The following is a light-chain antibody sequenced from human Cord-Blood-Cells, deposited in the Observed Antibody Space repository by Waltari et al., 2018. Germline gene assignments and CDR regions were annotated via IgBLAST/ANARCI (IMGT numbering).Light chain of an antibody. CDR1: QSVSSY. Sequence: EIVLTQSPATLCLSPRQRPTLSCRASQSVSSYLAWYQQKPGQAPRLLIYDASNTATGIPARFSGSGSGTDFTLTISSLQPEDFAAYYCQQRSNWPLTFGRGTKVEIK. J-gene: IGKJ4*01. CDR2: DAS. CDR3: QQRSNWPLT. V-gene: IGKV3-11*01.